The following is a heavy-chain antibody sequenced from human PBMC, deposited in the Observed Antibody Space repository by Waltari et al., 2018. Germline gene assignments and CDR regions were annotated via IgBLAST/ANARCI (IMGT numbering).Heavy chain of an antibody. Sequence: VQLIESGGGWAQPGGSLRLSCAASGFPFGYDWMTWVRPAPGKGLEWVANIKKDGTGEAYVDSVKGRFIISRDNAKKLLFLQMNSLRAEDTAMYYCARWQWARNEFWGQGTVVTVSS. J-gene: IGHJ4*02. CDR3: ARWQWARNEF. CDR1: GFPFGYDW. V-gene: IGHV3-7*03. CDR2: IKKDGTGE. D-gene: IGHD6-19*01.